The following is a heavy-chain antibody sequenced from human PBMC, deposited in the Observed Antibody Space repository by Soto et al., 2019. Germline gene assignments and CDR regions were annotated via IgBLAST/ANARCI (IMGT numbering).Heavy chain of an antibody. J-gene: IGHJ5*02. Sequence: ASVKVSCKASGYTFTSYGISWVRQAPGQGLEWMGWISAYNGNTNYAQKLQGRVTMTTDTSTSTAYMELRSLRSDDTAVYYCASSTTLYDFWSGPTKPWGEGTLLTVYS. D-gene: IGHD3-3*01. CDR2: ISAYNGNT. V-gene: IGHV1-18*04. CDR1: GYTFTSYG. CDR3: ASSTTLYDFWSGPTKP.